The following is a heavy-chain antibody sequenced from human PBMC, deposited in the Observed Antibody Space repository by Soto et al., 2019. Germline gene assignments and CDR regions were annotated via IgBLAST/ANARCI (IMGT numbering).Heavy chain of an antibody. CDR3: ARGKGIGWYESSDY. CDR1: GFTVSISY. CDR2: IYRDGST. Sequence: EVQLVESGGGLIQPGESLRLSCAASGFTVSISYMSWVRQAPGKGLEWVSTIYRDGSTYYADSVEVRFTISRDNSKNTLYLQMNSLRAEDTATYYCARGKGIGWYESSDYWGQGTVVTVSS. J-gene: IGHJ4*02. D-gene: IGHD6-19*01. V-gene: IGHV3-53*01.